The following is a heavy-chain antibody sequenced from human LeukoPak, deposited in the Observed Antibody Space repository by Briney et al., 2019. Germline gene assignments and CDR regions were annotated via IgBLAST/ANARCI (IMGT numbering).Heavy chain of an antibody. Sequence: SETLSLTCAVYGGSFSGYYWSWIRQPPGKGLEWIGEINHSGSTNYNPSLKSRVTISVDTSKNQFSLKLSSVTAADTAVYYCAKTSPQRTYYDFWSGYYTRDYYMDVWGKGTTVTVSS. CDR2: INHSGST. J-gene: IGHJ6*03. CDR1: GGSFSGYY. CDR3: AKTSPQRTYYDFWSGYYTRDYYMDV. D-gene: IGHD3-3*01. V-gene: IGHV4-34*01.